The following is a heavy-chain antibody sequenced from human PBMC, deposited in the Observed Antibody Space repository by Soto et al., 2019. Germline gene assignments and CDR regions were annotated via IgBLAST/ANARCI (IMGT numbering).Heavy chain of an antibody. D-gene: IGHD3-16*01. CDR1: GFSFSDTW. CDR3: TTIVPWGWNS. J-gene: IGHJ4*02. CDR2: IKKRRDGGTT. V-gene: IGHV3-15*07. Sequence: DVQLVESGGGLVKPGGSLRLSCAASGFSFSDTWMNWVRQAPGRGLEWVGRIKKRRDGGTTDYAAIVRGRFTISRDDSTNNLYLHMSSLKTEDTAIYYCTTIVPWGWNSWGQGTLVTVSS.